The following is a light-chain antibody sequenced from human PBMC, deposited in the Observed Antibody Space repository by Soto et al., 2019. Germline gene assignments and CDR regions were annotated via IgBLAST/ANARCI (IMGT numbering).Light chain of an antibody. CDR1: SSDVAGYNL. J-gene: IGLJ1*01. CDR3: RSYTSTSTLYV. V-gene: IGLV2-14*01. CDR2: DVS. Sequence: QSVLTQPASVSGSPGQSITISCTGTSSDVAGYNLVSWYQQHPGKAPKLMIYDVSNRPSGVSNRFSGSKSGNTASLTISGLQAEDEADYYCRSYTSTSTLYVFGTGTKLTVL.